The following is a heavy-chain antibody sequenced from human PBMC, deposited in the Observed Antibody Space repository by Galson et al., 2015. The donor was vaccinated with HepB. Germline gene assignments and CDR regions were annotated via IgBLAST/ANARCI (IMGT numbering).Heavy chain of an antibody. J-gene: IGHJ6*02. CDR2: IRSKANSYAT. D-gene: IGHD2-2*01. V-gene: IGHV3-73*01. CDR1: GFTFSGSA. Sequence: SLRLSCAASGFTFSGSAMHWVRQASGKGLEWVGRIRSKANSYATAYAASVKGRFTISRDDSKNTAYLQMNSLKTEDTAVYYCTRPISSSTYYYYGMDVWGQGPRSPSP. CDR3: TRPISSSTYYYYGMDV.